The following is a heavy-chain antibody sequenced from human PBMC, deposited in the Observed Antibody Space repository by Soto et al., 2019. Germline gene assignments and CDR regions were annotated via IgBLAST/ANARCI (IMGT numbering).Heavy chain of an antibody. J-gene: IGHJ5*02. Sequence: SETLSLTCAVYGGSFSGYYWSWIRQPPGKGLEWIGEINHSGSTNYNPSLKSRVTISVDTSKNQFSLKLSSVTAADTAVYYCARGQILAYYDFWSGRPYWFDPWGQGTLVTVSS. CDR2: INHSGST. CDR1: GGSFSGYY. CDR3: ARGQILAYYDFWSGRPYWFDP. V-gene: IGHV4-34*01. D-gene: IGHD3-3*01.